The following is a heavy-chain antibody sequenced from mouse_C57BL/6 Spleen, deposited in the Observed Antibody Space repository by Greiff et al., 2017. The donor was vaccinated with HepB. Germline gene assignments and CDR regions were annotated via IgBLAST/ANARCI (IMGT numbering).Heavy chain of an antibody. D-gene: IGHD1-1*01. Sequence: QVQLQQPGAELVKPGASVKLSCKASGYTFTSYWMHWVKQRPGQGLEWIGMIHPNSGSTNYNEKFKSKATLTVDKSSSTAYMQRSSLTSEDSAVYDGARIYYGSSYYFDYWGQGTTLTVSS. CDR3: ARIYYGSSYYFDY. CDR1: GYTFTSYW. CDR2: IHPNSGST. V-gene: IGHV1-64*01. J-gene: IGHJ2*01.